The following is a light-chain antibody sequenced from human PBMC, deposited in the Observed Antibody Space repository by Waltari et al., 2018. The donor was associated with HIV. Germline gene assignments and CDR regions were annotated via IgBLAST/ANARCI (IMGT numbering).Light chain of an antibody. Sequence: QSALTQPASVSGSPGQSITISCTGTSSDIGGYKYVSWYQQQPGKAPKLMISEVSNRPSGVSNRFSGSKSGNTASLTISGLQAEDEADYYCSSYTTSSTWVFSGGTKLTVL. V-gene: IGLV2-14*01. CDR3: SSYTTSSTWV. CDR2: EVS. J-gene: IGLJ3*02. CDR1: SSDIGGYKY.